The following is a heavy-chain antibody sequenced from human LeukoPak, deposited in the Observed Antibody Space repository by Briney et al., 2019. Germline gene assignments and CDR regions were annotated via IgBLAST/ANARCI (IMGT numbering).Heavy chain of an antibody. J-gene: IGHJ6*03. CDR3: ARVVDSSGWFYYYYMDV. CDR1: GFTFSSYW. V-gene: IGHV3-74*01. D-gene: IGHD6-19*01. CDR2: INSDGSST. Sequence: SGGSLRLSCAASGFTFSSYWMHWVRQAPGKGLVWVSRINSDGSSTIYADSVKGRFTISRDNSKNTLYLQMNSLRAEDTAVYYCARVVDSSGWFYYYYMDVWGKGTTVTVSS.